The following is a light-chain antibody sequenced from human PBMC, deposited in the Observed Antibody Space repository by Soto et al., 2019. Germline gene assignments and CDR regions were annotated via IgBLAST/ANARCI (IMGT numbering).Light chain of an antibody. Sequence: DIQMTQSPSSLYASVGDRVTIACQSSHDVSRNLNWFQQKPGEAPKLLIYDASNLERGVPSRFSGSGSGTHFTFTISSLQPEDVATHYCQQYNSMLSFGGGT. J-gene: IGKJ4*01. CDR3: QQYNSMLS. CDR2: DAS. CDR1: HDVSRN. V-gene: IGKV1-33*01.